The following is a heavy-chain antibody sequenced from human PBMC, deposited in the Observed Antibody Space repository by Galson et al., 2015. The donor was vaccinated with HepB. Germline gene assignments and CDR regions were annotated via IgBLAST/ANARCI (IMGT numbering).Heavy chain of an antibody. V-gene: IGHV3-9*01. CDR3: VKGSTLTPLDGFNI. Sequence: SLRLSCAASGFTFNDYAMHWVRQTPGKGLEWVSGISRSGGNIGYADSVKGRFTISRDNAKNSLYLQMNSLRAEDTAFYYCVKGSTLTPLDGFNIWGQGTMVTVSS. CDR2: ISRSGGNI. D-gene: IGHD4-11*01. J-gene: IGHJ3*02. CDR1: GFTFNDYA.